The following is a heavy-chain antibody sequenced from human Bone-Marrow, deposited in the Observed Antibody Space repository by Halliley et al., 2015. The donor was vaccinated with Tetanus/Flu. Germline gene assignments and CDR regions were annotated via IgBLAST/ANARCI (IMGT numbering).Heavy chain of an antibody. CDR2: ISWSSTYS. V-gene: IGHV3-21*01. CDR1: GFNFSSYS. J-gene: IGHJ4*02. Sequence: SLRLSCAASGFNFSSYSMIWVRQAPGRGLEWVSSISWSSTYSYYADSVTGRFTISRDNARNSLDLQLTSLRVEDTAVYYCARDPTDYFDSSGFPHSWGQGTLVTVSS. D-gene: IGHD3-22*01. CDR3: ARDPTDYFDSSGFPHS.